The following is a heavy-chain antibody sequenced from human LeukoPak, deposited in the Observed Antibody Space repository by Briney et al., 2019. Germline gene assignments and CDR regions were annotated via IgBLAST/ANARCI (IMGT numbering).Heavy chain of an antibody. D-gene: IGHD3-10*01. CDR2: ISNDGSNK. CDR1: GFSFNSYP. J-gene: IGHJ4*02. V-gene: IGHV3-30*04. Sequence: GRSLRLSCAASGFSFNSYPMHWVRQAPGKGPEWVAVISNDGSNKYYADSVKGRFTISRDNSNNTLSLQMNGLRVEDTAVYYCARPDDSESFYRANHYWGRGTLVTVS. CDR3: ARPDDSESFYRANHY.